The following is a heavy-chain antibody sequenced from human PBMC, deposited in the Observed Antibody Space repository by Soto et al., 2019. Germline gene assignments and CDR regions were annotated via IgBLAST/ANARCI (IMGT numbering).Heavy chain of an antibody. Sequence: GASVKVSCKASGGTFSSYAISWVRQAPGQGLEWMGGIIPIFGTANYAQKFQGRVTITADESTSTAYMELSSLRSEDTAVYYCARERVDYSNYYYYGMDVWGQGTTVTVSS. CDR1: GGTFSSYA. CDR2: IIPIFGTA. CDR3: ARERVDYSNYYYYGMDV. D-gene: IGHD4-4*01. V-gene: IGHV1-69*13. J-gene: IGHJ6*02.